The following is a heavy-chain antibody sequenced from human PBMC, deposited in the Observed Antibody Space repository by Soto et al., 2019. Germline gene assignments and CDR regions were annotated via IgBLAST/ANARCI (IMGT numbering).Heavy chain of an antibody. CDR2: IWYDGSNK. CDR1: GFTFSSYG. J-gene: IGHJ6*02. V-gene: IGHV3-33*06. CDR3: AKDRGITMVRGVQSYCGMDV. Sequence: RLSCAASGFTFSSYGMHGVRQAPGKGLEWVAVIWYDGSNKYYADSVKGRFTISRDNSKNTLYLQMNSLRAEDTAVYYCAKDRGITMVRGVQSYCGMDVWGQGTTVTVSS. D-gene: IGHD3-10*01.